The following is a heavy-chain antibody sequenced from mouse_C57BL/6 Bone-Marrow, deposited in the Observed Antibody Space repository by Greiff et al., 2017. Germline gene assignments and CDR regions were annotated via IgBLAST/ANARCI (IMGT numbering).Heavy chain of an antibody. CDR1: GYTFTDYY. CDR2: IYPGSGNT. CDR3: ARVSYCYGSSYVDWYFDV. D-gene: IGHD1-1*01. Sequence: VQLQQSGAELVRPGASVKLSCKASGYTFTDYYINWVKQRPGQGLEWIASIYPGSGNTYYNEKFKGKATLTADKSSSTAYMQLSSLTSEDSAIYFCARVSYCYGSSYVDWYFDVWGTGTTVTVSS. V-gene: IGHV1-76*01. J-gene: IGHJ1*03.